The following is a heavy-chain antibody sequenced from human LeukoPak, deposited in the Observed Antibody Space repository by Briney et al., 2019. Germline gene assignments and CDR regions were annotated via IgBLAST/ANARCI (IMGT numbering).Heavy chain of an antibody. D-gene: IGHD3-22*01. CDR2: INHSGGT. Sequence: PSETLSLTCAVYGGSFSGYYWSWIRQPPGKGLEWIGEINHSGGTNYNPSLKSRVTISVDTSKNQFSLKLSSVTAADTAVYYCARGDPAHYYDSNGESWGQGTLVTVSS. V-gene: IGHV4-34*01. CDR1: GGSFSGYY. J-gene: IGHJ4*02. CDR3: ARGDPAHYYDSNGES.